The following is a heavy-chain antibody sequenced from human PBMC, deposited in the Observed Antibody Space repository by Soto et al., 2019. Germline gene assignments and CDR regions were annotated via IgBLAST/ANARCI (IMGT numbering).Heavy chain of an antibody. V-gene: IGHV1-69*12. J-gene: IGHJ4*02. CDR3: ASQGEQSYTYYFDY. D-gene: IGHD3-16*01. CDR1: GGTFSSYA. CDR2: IIPIFGTA. Sequence: QVQLVQSGAEVKKPGSSVKVSCKASGGTFSSYAISWVRQAPGQGLEWMGGIIPIFGTANYAQKFQGRVTITADDSTSTAYMELSSLRSEDTAVYYCASQGEQSYTYYFDYWGQGTLVTVSS.